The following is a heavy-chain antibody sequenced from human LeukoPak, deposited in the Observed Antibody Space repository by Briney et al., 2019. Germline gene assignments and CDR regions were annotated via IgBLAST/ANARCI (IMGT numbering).Heavy chain of an antibody. J-gene: IGHJ4*02. V-gene: IGHV3-33*01. CDR3: ARDSGYSSGWYDY. D-gene: IGHD6-19*01. CDR1: GFTFSSYG. Sequence: GRSLRLSCAASGFTFSSYGMHWVRQAPGKGLEWVAVIWYDGSNKYYADSVKGRFTISRDNSKNTLYLQMNSLRAEDTAVYYCARDSGYSSGWYDYWGQGTLVTVSS. CDR2: IWYDGSNK.